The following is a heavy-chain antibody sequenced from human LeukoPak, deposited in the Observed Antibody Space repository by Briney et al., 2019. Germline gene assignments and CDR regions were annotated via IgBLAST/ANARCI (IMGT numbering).Heavy chain of an antibody. J-gene: IGHJ3*02. V-gene: IGHV4-34*01. D-gene: IGHD6-19*01. CDR1: GGSFSGYY. Sequence: SETLSLTCAVYGGSFSGYYWSWIRQPPGKGLEWIGEINHSGSTNYNPSLKSRVTISVDTSKNQFSLKLSSVTAADTAVYYCARERFQWLMRNAFDIWGQGTMVTVSS. CDR3: ARERFQWLMRNAFDI. CDR2: INHSGST.